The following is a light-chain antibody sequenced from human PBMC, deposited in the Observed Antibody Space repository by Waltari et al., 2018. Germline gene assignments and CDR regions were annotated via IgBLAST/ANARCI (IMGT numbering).Light chain of an antibody. CDR1: SSNLGSQY. CDR3: AAWDDSLSGWV. V-gene: IGLV1-47*02. Sequence: QSVLTPAPSASGTPGQRVTAPCSGSSSNLGSQYEYWFPHLPGTAPKLLMYSDHQRPSGVPDRFSGSKSGTSASLAISGLRSEDEADYYCAAWDDSLSGWVFGGGTKLTVL. CDR2: SDH. J-gene: IGLJ2*01.